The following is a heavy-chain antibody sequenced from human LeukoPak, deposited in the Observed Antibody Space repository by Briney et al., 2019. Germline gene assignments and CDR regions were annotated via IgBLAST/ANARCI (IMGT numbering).Heavy chain of an antibody. CDR2: ISYDGSNK. J-gene: IGHJ4*02. CDR3: AKDRVEGVPGDY. CDR1: GFTFNSYA. D-gene: IGHD1-1*01. Sequence: PGTSLRLSCAASGFTFNSYAMHWVRQAPGKGLEWVTVISYDGSNKYYADSVKGRFTISRDNSKNTLYLQMNSLRAEDTAVYYCAKDRVEGVPGDYWGQGTLVTVSS. V-gene: IGHV3-30-3*01.